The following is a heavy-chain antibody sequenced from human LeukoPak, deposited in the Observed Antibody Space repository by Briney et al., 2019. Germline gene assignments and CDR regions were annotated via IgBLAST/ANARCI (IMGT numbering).Heavy chain of an antibody. D-gene: IGHD3-3*01. J-gene: IGHJ4*02. CDR1: GGSISSGGYY. V-gene: IGHV4-31*03. Sequence: PSETLSLTCTVSGGSISSGGYYWTWIRQHPGKGLEWIGYIYYSGITYYNPSLKSRIIISVDTSKNQFSLKLTSVTAADTAVYYCAREGGFYRPLDYSGQGTLVTVSS. CDR3: AREGGFYRPLDY. CDR2: IYYSGIT.